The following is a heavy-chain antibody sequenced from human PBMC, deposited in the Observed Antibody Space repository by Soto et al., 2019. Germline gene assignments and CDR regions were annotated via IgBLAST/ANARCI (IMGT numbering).Heavy chain of an antibody. Sequence: QVQLVQSGADVKRAGASVRVSCKPSGYPFTDLYIHWVRLAPGLGLEWMGWIDPRSGASSKTQKSQGRFTLTRDTSTSTGYMELFSRRSDDTAVYYCARDNYGHLDYWGQGTLVTVSS. D-gene: IGHD3-10*01. CDR3: ARDNYGHLDY. CDR1: GYPFTDLY. J-gene: IGHJ4*02. CDR2: IDPRSGAS. V-gene: IGHV1-2*02.